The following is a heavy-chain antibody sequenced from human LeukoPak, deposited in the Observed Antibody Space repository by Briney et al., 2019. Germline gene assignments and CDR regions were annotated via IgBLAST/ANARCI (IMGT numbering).Heavy chain of an antibody. V-gene: IGHV3-23*01. CDR1: GFTFSSYA. CDR3: AKVPTYSGYEYPPYYFDY. CDR2: ISGSGSST. D-gene: IGHD5-12*01. Sequence: GGSLRLSCAASGFTFSSYATTWVRQAPGKGLEWVSRISGSGSSTYYADSVKGRFTISRDNSENTLYLQMNSRRAEDTAIYYCAKVPTYSGYEYPPYYFDYWGQGTPVTVSS. J-gene: IGHJ4*02.